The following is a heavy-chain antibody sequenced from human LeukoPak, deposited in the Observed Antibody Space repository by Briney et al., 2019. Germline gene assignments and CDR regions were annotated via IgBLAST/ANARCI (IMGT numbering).Heavy chain of an antibody. D-gene: IGHD6-19*01. CDR2: IKQDVTEK. J-gene: IGHJ6*03. V-gene: IGHV3-7*01. CDR3: AREGSDWNYYYYMDV. CDR1: GFTFSSYW. Sequence: GGSLRLSCAASGFTFSSYWMSWVRQAPGKGLEWVAYIKQDVTEKYYVDSVKGRFTISRDNAKNSLYLQMNSLRAEDTAVYYCAREGSDWNYYYYMDVWGKGTTVTISS.